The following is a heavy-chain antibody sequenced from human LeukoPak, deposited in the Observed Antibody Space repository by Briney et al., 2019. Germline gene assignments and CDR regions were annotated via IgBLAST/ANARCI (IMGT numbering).Heavy chain of an antibody. D-gene: IGHD6-13*01. V-gene: IGHV1-69*04. J-gene: IGHJ4*02. CDR2: IIPILGIA. CDR1: GGTFSSYT. Sequence: GSSVKVSRKASGGTFSSYTISWVRQAPGQGLEWMGRIIPILGIANYAQKFQGRVTITADKSTSTAYMELSSLRSEDTAVYYCAREGSGSSWYGELDYWGQGTLVTVSS. CDR3: AREGSGSSWYGELDY.